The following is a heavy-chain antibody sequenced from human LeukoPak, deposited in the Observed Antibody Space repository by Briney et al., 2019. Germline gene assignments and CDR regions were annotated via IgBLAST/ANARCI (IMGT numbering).Heavy chain of an antibody. CDR1: GGSISSYY. J-gene: IGHJ4*02. CDR2: IYYNGST. CDR3: ARASILGPIDY. V-gene: IGHV4-59*01. Sequence: SETLSLTCTVSGGSISSYYWSWIRQPPGKGLEWIGYIYYNGSTNYNPSLKSRVTISVDTSKNQFSLKLSSVTAADTAVHYCARASILGPIDYWGQGTLVTVSS.